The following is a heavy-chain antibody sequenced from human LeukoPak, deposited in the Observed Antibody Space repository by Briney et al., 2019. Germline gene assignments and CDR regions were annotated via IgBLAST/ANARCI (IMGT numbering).Heavy chain of an antibody. CDR3: ARRERLGYSYGRGTLDI. V-gene: IGHV3-33*01. CDR1: GFTFSSYG. CDR2: IWYDGSNK. J-gene: IGHJ3*02. D-gene: IGHD5-18*01. Sequence: GGSLRLSCAASGFTFSSYGMHWVRQAPGKGLEWVAVIWYDGSNKYYADSVKGRFTISRDNSKNTLYLQMNSLRAKDTAVYYCARRERLGYSYGRGTLDIWGQGTMVTVSS.